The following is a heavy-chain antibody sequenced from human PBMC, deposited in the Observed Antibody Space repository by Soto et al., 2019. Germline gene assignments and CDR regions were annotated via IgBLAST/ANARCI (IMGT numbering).Heavy chain of an antibody. CDR1: GFNVDYDA. Sequence: PGGSLRLSFVASGFNVDYDAMRWVRQAPGKGLERVSGIFWDGNRMDYADSVKGRFFISRDNAKNSLYLQMNSLREDDTALYYCTKDINMGGVDVWGQATTVTVSS. CDR3: TKDINMGGVDV. D-gene: IGHD3-10*01. V-gene: IGHV3-9*01. CDR2: IFWDGNRM. J-gene: IGHJ6*02.